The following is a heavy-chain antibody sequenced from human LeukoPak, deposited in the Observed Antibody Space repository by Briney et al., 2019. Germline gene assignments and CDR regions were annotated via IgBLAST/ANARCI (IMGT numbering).Heavy chain of an antibody. J-gene: IGHJ6*03. CDR3: ARDYRGVPAADNYMDV. D-gene: IGHD2-2*01. CDR2: ISYDGSNK. V-gene: IGHV3-30-3*01. CDR1: GFTFSSYA. Sequence: PGGSLRLSCAASGFTFSSYAMHWVRQAPGKGLEWVAVISYDGSNKYYADSVKGRFTISRDNSKNTLYLQMNSLRAEDTAVYYCARDYRGVPAADNYMDVWGKGTTVTVSS.